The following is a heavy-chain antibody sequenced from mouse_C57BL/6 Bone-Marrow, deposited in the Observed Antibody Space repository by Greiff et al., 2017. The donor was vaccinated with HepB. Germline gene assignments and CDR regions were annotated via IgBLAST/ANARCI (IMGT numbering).Heavy chain of an antibody. D-gene: IGHD3-1*01. CDR2: IYTRSGNT. CDR3: ARTSASPIGVGDY. CDR1: GYTFTSYG. J-gene: IGHJ4*01. V-gene: IGHV1-81*01. Sequence: VQLQQSGAELVRPGASLKLSCKASGYTFTSYGISWVQQRTGQGLEWIGEIYTRSGNTYYNEKFKGKATLTADKSSSTAYMQLRSLTSEDSAVYFCARTSASPIGVGDYWGQGTSVTVSS.